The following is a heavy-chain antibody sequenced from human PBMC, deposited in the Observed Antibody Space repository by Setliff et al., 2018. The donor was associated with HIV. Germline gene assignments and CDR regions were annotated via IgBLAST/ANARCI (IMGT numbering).Heavy chain of an antibody. Sequence: PGGSLRLSCAASGFSFSSYYMSWVRQAPGKGLEWVANINQDGSEKYYVDSVKGRFTISRDNAKKSLYLQMNSLRAEDTAIYYCARDVAYGSGSYNWFDPWGQGTLVTVSS. J-gene: IGHJ5*02. CDR3: ARDVAYGSGSYNWFDP. CDR2: INQDGSEK. CDR1: GFSFSSYY. D-gene: IGHD3-10*01. V-gene: IGHV3-7*03.